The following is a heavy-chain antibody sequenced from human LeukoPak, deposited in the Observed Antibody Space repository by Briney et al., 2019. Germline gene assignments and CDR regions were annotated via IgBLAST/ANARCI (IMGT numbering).Heavy chain of an antibody. Sequence: SETLSLTCTVSGGCISSYYWSWIRQPPGKGLEWIGYIYYSGSTNYNPSLKSRVTISVDTSKNQFSLKLSSVTAADTAVYYCAREWLDRDFDYWGQGTLVTVSS. CDR2: IYYSGST. V-gene: IGHV4-59*01. CDR1: GGCISSYY. D-gene: IGHD6-19*01. J-gene: IGHJ4*02. CDR3: AREWLDRDFDY.